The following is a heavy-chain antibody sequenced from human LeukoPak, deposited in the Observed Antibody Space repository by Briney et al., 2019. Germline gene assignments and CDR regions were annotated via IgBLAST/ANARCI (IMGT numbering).Heavy chain of an antibody. D-gene: IGHD6-6*01. J-gene: IGHJ3*02. CDR3: ARDIAARGAGAFDI. CDR2: IYYSGST. V-gene: IGHV4-39*07. Sequence: SETLSLTCTVSGGSISSSSYYWGWLRQPPGKGLEWIGSIYYSGSTYYNPSLKSRVTISVDTSKNQFSLKLSSVTAADTAVYYCARDIAARGAGAFDIWGQGTMVTVSS. CDR1: GGSISSSSYY.